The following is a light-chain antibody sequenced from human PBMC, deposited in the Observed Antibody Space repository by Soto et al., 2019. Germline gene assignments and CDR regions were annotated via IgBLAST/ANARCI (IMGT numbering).Light chain of an antibody. V-gene: IGKV1-39*01. CDR3: QQSYSTPLT. CDR1: QRISSY. CDR2: AAS. Sequence: DIQMTQSPSSLSASVGDRVTITCRASQRISSYLNWYQQKPGKAPKLLIYAASSLQSGVPSRFSGRGSGTDFTLTISSLQPEDFATYYCQQSYSTPLTFGPGTKVDIK. J-gene: IGKJ3*01.